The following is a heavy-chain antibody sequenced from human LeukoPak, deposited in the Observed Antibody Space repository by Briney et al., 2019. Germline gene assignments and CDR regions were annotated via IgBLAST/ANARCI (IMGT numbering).Heavy chain of an antibody. J-gene: IGHJ4*02. V-gene: IGHV4-34*01. CDR3: ARHGYDSSGYYYGHFDY. D-gene: IGHD3-22*01. CDR2: INHSGST. CDR1: GGSFSGYY. Sequence: PSETLSLTCAVYGGSFSGYYWSWIRQPPGKGLEWVGEINHSGSTNYNTSLKSRVTISVDTSKNQFSLKLSSVTAADTAVYYCARHGYDSSGYYYGHFDYWGQGTLVTVSS.